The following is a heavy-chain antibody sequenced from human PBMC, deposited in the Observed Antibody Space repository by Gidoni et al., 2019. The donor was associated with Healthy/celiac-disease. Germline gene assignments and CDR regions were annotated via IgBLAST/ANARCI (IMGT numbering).Heavy chain of an antibody. D-gene: IGHD6-13*01. CDR2: ISSNGGST. Sequence: EVQLVESGEGLVQPGGSLRLSCAASGFTFSSYAMHWVRQAPGKGLEYVSAISSNGGSTYYADSVKGRFTISRDNSKNTLYLQMGSLRAEDMAVYYCARALRRGSSWASFGFDPWGQGTLVTVSS. V-gene: IGHV3-64*02. CDR1: GFTFSSYA. CDR3: ARALRRGSSWASFGFDP. J-gene: IGHJ5*02.